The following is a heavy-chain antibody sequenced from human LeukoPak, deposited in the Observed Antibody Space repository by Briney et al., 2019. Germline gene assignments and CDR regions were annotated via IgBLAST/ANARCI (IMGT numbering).Heavy chain of an antibody. CDR1: GFTVSSNY. CDR3: AREIAVAGPSDAFDI. V-gene: IGHV3-21*01. D-gene: IGHD6-19*01. J-gene: IGHJ3*02. Sequence: AGGSLRLSCAASGFTVSSNYMSWVRQAPGKGLEWVSSISSSSSYIYYADSVKGRFTISRDNAKNSLYLQMNSLRAEDTAVYYCAREIAVAGPSDAFDIWGQGTMVTVSS. CDR2: ISSSSSYI.